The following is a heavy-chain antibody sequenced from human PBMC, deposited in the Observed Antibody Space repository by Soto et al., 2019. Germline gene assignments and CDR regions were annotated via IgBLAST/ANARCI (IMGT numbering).Heavy chain of an antibody. CDR1: GEGVSTNSAI. V-gene: IGHV6-1*01. J-gene: IGHJ6*02. D-gene: IGHD4-17*01. CDR3: ARLDYGDYYYYGMDV. CDR2: TYYRSKWYN. Sequence: SQTLSLTCAISGEGVSTNSAIWDWIRQSPSRGLEWLGRTYYRSKWYNDYAVSVKSRITINPDTSKNQFSLQLNSVTPEDTAVYYCARLDYGDYYYYGMDVWGQGTTVTV.